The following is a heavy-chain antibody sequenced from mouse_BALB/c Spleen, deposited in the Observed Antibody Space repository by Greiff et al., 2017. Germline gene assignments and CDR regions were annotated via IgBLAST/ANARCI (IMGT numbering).Heavy chain of an antibody. CDR2: ISSGGSYT. CDR1: GFTFSSYG. Sequence: EVHLVESGGDLVKPGGSLKLSCAASGFTFSSYGMSWVRQTPDKRLEWVATISSGGSYTYYPDSVKGRFTISRDNAKNTLYLQMSSLKSEDTAMYYCARQGAYYRYYFDYWGQGTTLTVSS. J-gene: IGHJ2*01. V-gene: IGHV5-6*01. CDR3: ARQGAYYRYYFDY. D-gene: IGHD2-14*01.